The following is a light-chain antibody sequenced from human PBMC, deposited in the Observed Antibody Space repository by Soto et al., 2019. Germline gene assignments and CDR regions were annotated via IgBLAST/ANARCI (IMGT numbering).Light chain of an antibody. J-gene: IGKJ1*01. CDR2: KAS. CDR3: QQYNSYWRT. CDR1: QSISSW. Sequence: DIQMTQSPSTLSASVGYRVTITFRASQSISSWLAWYQQKTGKPPKLLIYKASSLESGVPSRFRGSGSGTECTLTISRLQPDDFATYYCQQYNSYWRTFGQGTKVDIK. V-gene: IGKV1-5*03.